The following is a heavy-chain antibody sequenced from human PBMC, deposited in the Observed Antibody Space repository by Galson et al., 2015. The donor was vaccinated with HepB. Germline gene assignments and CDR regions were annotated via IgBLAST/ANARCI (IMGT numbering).Heavy chain of an antibody. CDR3: ARDPSLATTVTRRPLYYFDY. D-gene: IGHD4-17*01. Sequence: SVKVSCKASGYTFTSYYMHWVRQAPGQGLEWMGIINPSGGSTSYAQKFQGRVTMTRDTSTSTVYMELSSLRSEDTAVYYCARDPSLATTVTRRPLYYFDYWGQGTLVTVSS. V-gene: IGHV1-46*01. J-gene: IGHJ4*02. CDR2: INPSGGST. CDR1: GYTFTSYY.